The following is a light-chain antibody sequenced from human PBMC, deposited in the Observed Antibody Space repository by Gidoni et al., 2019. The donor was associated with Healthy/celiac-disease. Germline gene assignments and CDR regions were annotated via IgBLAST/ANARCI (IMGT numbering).Light chain of an antibody. J-gene: IGKJ1*01. CDR1: QSISSY. CDR2: AAS. V-gene: IGKV1-39*01. Sequence: DIQMTQSPSSLSASVGARVTITCRASQSISSYLNWYQQKPGKAPKLLIYAASSLQSGVPSRFSGSGSGTDFTLTISSLQPEYFATFSCQQSYSTTWTFGQGTKVEIK. CDR3: QQSYSTTWT.